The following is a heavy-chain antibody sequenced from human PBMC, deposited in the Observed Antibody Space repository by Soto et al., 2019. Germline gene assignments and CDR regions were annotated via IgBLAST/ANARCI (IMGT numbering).Heavy chain of an antibody. Sequence: GGSLRLSCAASGFTFAGYGLTWVRQAPGKGLEWVSGINWNGRSTGYADSVRGRFTISRDNTKSSLYLQMNSLRAEDTALYYCARVFLGTYYDFWSGPIDYWGQGTLVTVSS. CDR3: ARVFLGTYYDFWSGPIDY. CDR2: INWNGRST. D-gene: IGHD3-3*01. CDR1: GFTFAGYG. V-gene: IGHV3-20*04. J-gene: IGHJ4*02.